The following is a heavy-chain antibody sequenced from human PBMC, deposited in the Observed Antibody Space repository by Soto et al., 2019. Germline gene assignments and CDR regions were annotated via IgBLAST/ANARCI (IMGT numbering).Heavy chain of an antibody. CDR3: ARAYIAADGRGGYNWFDP. V-gene: IGHV4-61*01. CDR1: GGSVSSGSYY. D-gene: IGHD6-13*01. CDR2: IYYSGST. Sequence: SETLSLTCTVSGGSVSSGSYYWSWIRQPPGKGLEWIGYIYYSGSTNYNPSLKSRVTISVDTSKNQFSLKLSSVTAADTAVYYCARAYIAADGRGGYNWFDPWGQGTLVTVSS. J-gene: IGHJ5*02.